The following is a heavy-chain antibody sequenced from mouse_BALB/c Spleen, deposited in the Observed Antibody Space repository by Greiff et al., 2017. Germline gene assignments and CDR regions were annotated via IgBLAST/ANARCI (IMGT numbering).Heavy chain of an antibody. CDR2: ISSGSSTI. D-gene: IGHD4-1*01. J-gene: IGHJ4*01. Sequence: EVQRVESGGGLVQPGGSRKLSCAASGFTFSSFGMHWVRQAPEKGLEWVAYISSGSSTIYYADTVKGRFTISRDNPKNTLFLQMTSLRSEDTAMYYCARSPGKGNAMDYWGQGTSVTVSS. CDR1: GFTFSSFG. V-gene: IGHV5-17*02. CDR3: ARSPGKGNAMDY.